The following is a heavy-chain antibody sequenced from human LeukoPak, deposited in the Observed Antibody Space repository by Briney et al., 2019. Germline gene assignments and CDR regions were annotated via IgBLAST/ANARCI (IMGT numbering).Heavy chain of an antibody. CDR1: GGSISRSTSY. J-gene: IGHJ4*02. Sequence: SETLSLTCSVSGGSISRSTSYWGWIRQPPGKGLEWIGSIYYSGSTYHNPSLKSRVTISVDTSTNQFSLKLSSTTAADTAIYYCARAGSLIDYFDYWGQGTLVTVSS. CDR2: IYYSGST. D-gene: IGHD2-21*01. CDR3: ARAGSLIDYFDY. V-gene: IGHV4-39*07.